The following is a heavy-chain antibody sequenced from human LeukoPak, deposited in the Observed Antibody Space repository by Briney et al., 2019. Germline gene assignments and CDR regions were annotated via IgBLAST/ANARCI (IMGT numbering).Heavy chain of an antibody. CDR2: FDPEDGET. Sequence: VASVKVSCKVSGYTLTELSMHRVRQAPGKGLEWMGGFDPEDGETIYAQKFQGRVTMTEDTSTDTAYMELSSLRSEDTAVYYCATNAIAAAGILWDWGQGTLVTVSS. CDR3: ATNAIAAAGILWD. J-gene: IGHJ4*02. V-gene: IGHV1-24*01. D-gene: IGHD6-13*01. CDR1: GYTLTELS.